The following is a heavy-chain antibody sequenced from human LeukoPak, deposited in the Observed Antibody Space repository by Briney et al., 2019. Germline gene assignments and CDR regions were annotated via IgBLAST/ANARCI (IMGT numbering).Heavy chain of an antibody. D-gene: IGHD6-19*01. V-gene: IGHV3-9*01. Sequence: PGGSLRLSCAASGCTFNDYAMHWVRQAPGKGLEGVAGISWYSGSIGYADSVKGRFTISRDNAKNSLYLQMNSLRAEDTALYYCASWGSSGRGDYWGPGTLVTVSS. CDR3: ASWGSSGRGDY. CDR2: ISWYSGSI. J-gene: IGHJ4*02. CDR1: GCTFNDYA.